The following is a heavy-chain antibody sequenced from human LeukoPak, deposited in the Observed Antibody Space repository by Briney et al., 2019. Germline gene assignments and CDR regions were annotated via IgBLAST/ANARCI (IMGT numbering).Heavy chain of an antibody. V-gene: IGHV3-30*18. CDR2: ISYDGSNK. Sequence: GGSLRLSCAASGFTFSSYGMHWVRQAPGKGLEWVAVISYDGSNKYYADSVKGRFTISRVNSKNTLYLQMNSLRAEDTAVYYCAKERHYDFWSGYSLTTDYWGQGTLVTVSS. CDR3: AKERHYDFWSGYSLTTDY. CDR1: GFTFSSYG. D-gene: IGHD3-3*01. J-gene: IGHJ4*02.